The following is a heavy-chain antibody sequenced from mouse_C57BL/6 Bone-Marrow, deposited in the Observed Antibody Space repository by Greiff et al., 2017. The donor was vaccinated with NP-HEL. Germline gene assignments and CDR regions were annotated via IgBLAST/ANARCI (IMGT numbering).Heavy chain of an antibody. D-gene: IGHD1-1*01. CDR2: IDPANGNT. CDR3: ARGLLTTVVGPWYFDV. J-gene: IGHJ1*03. Sequence: VQLQQSVAELVRPGASVKLSCTASGFNIKNTYMHWVKQRPEQGLEWIGRIDPANGNTKYAPKFQGKATITADTSSNTAYLQLSSLTSEDTAIYYCARGLLTTVVGPWYFDVWGTGTTVTVSS. CDR1: GFNIKNTY. V-gene: IGHV14-3*01.